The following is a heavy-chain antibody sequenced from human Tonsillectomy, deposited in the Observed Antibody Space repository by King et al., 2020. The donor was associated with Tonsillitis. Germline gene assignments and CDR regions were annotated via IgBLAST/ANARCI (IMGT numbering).Heavy chain of an antibody. J-gene: IGHJ3*02. Sequence: VQLQESGPGLVKPSETLSLTCTVSGGSIRSYYWSWIRQPPGKGLEGVGYSYYSGSTNSNPSLKSRVTISVDTSKNQFSLKLTSVTAADTAVYYCARHIGASRAFDIWGQGTMVTVSS. CDR3: ARHIGASRAFDI. CDR1: GGSIRSYY. D-gene: IGHD3-3*01. V-gene: IGHV4-59*08. CDR2: SYYSGST.